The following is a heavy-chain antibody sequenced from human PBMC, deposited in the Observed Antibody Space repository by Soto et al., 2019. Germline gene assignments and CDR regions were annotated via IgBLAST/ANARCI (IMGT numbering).Heavy chain of an antibody. CDR1: GCSISSYY. Sequence: SETLSLTCTVSGCSISSYYWCWIRQPPGKGLEWIGYIYYSGSTNYNPSLKSRVTISVDTSKNQFSLKLSAGTAADTAVYYCARDQGGDILTGYYPDYYYGMDVWGQGTTVTVSS. V-gene: IGHV4-59*01. J-gene: IGHJ6*02. CDR3: ARDQGGDILTGYYPDYYYGMDV. D-gene: IGHD3-9*01. CDR2: IYYSGST.